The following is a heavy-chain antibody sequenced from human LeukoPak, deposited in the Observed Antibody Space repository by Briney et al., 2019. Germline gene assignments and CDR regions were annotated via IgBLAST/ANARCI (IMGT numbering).Heavy chain of an antibody. CDR2: IYPADSDT. V-gene: IGHV5-51*01. CDR3: ARHVGLTSYIASFNY. J-gene: IGHJ4*03. Sequence: GESLKISCKGSGYNFTNYWIGWVRQMPGKGLEWMGIIYPADSDTRYSPSFQGQVTISADKSISTSYLQWSSLKASDTAMYYCARHVGLTSYIASFNYWGHGTLVTVSS. D-gene: IGHD2-2*01. CDR1: GYNFTNYW.